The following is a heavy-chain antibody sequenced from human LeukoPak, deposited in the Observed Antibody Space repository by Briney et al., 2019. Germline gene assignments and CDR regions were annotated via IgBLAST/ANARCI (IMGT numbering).Heavy chain of an antibody. CDR3: ARDQGVVVVPAAMPIGY. V-gene: IGHV3-33*01. D-gene: IGHD2-2*01. CDR2: IWYDGSNK. Sequence: GGSLRLSCAASGFTFSSYGTHWVRQAPGKGLEWVAVIWYDGSNKYYADSVKGRFTISRDNSKNTLYLQMNSLRAEDTAVYYCARDQGVVVVPAAMPIGYWGQGTLVTVSS. CDR1: GFTFSSYG. J-gene: IGHJ4*02.